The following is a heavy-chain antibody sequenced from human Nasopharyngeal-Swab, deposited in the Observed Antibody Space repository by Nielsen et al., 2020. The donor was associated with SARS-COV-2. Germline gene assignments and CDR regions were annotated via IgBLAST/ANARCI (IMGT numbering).Heavy chain of an antibody. V-gene: IGHV1-46*03. CDR1: GYTFTSYY. CDR3: GSSSWYNYYGMDV. CDR2: INPSGGST. J-gene: IGHJ6*02. D-gene: IGHD6-13*01. Sequence: SVKVSCKASGYTFTSYYMHWVRQAPGQGLEWMGIINPSGGSTSYAQKFQGRVTMTRDTSTSTVYMELSSLRSENTAVYYCGSSSWYNYYGMDVWGQGTTVTVSS.